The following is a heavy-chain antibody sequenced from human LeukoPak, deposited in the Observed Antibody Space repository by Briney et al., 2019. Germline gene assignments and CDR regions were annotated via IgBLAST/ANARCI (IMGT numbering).Heavy chain of an antibody. CDR3: SRVGSGTTRDY. V-gene: IGHV3-74*01. CDR2: LNSDGRRT. D-gene: IGHD1-14*01. Sequence: GGSLRLSCAVSVFTFSTYLLHCGREVPGRGVVCVSRLNSDGRRTSYAHSVKGRFTPSRDNAKNTLYLQMKTLRVQDTPVYYCSRVGSGTTRDYWGQRTLVTVSS. CDR1: VFTFSTYL. J-gene: IGHJ4*02.